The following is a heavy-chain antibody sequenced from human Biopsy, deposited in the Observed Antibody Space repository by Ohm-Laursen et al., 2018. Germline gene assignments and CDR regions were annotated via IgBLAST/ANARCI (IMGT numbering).Heavy chain of an antibody. CDR1: GFSVSSYD. J-gene: IGHJ5*02. CDR3: ARDLTPPSEMPTVEGGYWFDP. V-gene: IGHV3-21*01. Sequence: SLRLSCAASGFSVSSYDMNWVRQAPGKGLEWISYISETSSHIYDADSVRGRFTVARDIAKNSLYLQLNSLRAEDTAAYYCARDLTPPSEMPTVEGGYWFDPWGQGTLVTVSS. CDR2: ISETSSHI. D-gene: IGHD5-24*01.